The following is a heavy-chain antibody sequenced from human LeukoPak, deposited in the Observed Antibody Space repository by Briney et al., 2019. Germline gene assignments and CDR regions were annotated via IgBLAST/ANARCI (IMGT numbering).Heavy chain of an antibody. CDR2: ISGSGGST. J-gene: IGHJ4*02. CDR1: GFTFSSYA. V-gene: IGHV3-23*01. CDR3: ARATITMIVVVTDFDY. Sequence: PGGSLRLSCAASGFTFSSYAMSWVRQAPGKGLEWVSAISGSGGSTYYADSVKGRFTISRDNAKNSLYLQMNSLRAEDTAVYYCARATITMIVVVTDFDYWGQGTLVTVSS. D-gene: IGHD3-22*01.